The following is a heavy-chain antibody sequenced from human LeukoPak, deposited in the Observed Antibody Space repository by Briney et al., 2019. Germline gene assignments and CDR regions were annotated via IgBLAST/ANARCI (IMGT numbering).Heavy chain of an antibody. V-gene: IGHV5-51*01. D-gene: IGHD1-26*01. CDR1: GNIFTGYW. CDR2: IYPGDSDT. CDR3: VRVRVGASASDYHFYYMDV. Sequence: GESLKISCNGSGNIFTGYWISWVRHMPGKSLEWKGIIYPGDSDTRYSPSFQGQVTISADKSISTAYLQWSSLKASDTAVYYCVRVRVGASASDYHFYYMDVWGKGTTVTISS. J-gene: IGHJ6*03.